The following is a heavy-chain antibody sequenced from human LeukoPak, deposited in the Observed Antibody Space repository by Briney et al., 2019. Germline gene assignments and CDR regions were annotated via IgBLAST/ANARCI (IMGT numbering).Heavy chain of an antibody. CDR2: ISNSGGSA. CDR1: GFTFSNYA. J-gene: IGHJ4*02. V-gene: IGHV3-23*01. CDR3: AKGLRLGELSSAFDY. Sequence: GGCLRLSCGASGFTFSNYAMSWVRQAPGKGLEWVSGISNSGGSAYYADSVKGRFTISRDNSRNTLYLQMNSLRAEDTAVYYCAKGLRLGELSSAFDYWGQGTLVTVSS. D-gene: IGHD3-16*02.